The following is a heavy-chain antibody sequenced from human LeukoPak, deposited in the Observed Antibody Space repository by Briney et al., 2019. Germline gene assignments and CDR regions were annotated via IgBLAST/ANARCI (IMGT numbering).Heavy chain of an antibody. Sequence: GRSLRLSCTASGFTFGDYAMSWVRQAPGKGLEWVGFIRSKAYGGTTEYAASVKGRFTISRDDSKSIAYLQMNSLRAEDTAVYYCARDRESLWFGELLPSFDYWGQGTLVTVSS. V-gene: IGHV3-49*04. CDR3: ARDRESLWFGELLPSFDY. CDR1: GFTFGDYA. D-gene: IGHD3-10*01. CDR2: IRSKAYGGTT. J-gene: IGHJ4*02.